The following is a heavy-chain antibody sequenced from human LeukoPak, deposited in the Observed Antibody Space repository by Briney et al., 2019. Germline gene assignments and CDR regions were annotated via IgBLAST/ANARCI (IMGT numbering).Heavy chain of an antibody. V-gene: IGHV4-4*07. CDR3: ARYRGGKWGYSYGPDMDV. D-gene: IGHD5-18*01. Sequence: SETLSLTCTVSGGTISSYYWSWIRQPAGKGLEWIGRIYTSGSTNYNPSLKRRVTRSVVTSKNQFSLKLSSVTAADTAVYYCARYRGGKWGYSYGPDMDVWGQGTTVTVSS. J-gene: IGHJ6*02. CDR2: IYTSGST. CDR1: GGTISSYY.